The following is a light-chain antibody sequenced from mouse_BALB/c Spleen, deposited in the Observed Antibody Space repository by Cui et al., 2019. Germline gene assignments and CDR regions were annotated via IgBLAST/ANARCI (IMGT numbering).Light chain of an antibody. V-gene: IGKV4-68*01. J-gene: IGKJ2*01. CDR2: LTS. Sequence: QIVLTQSPALMSEFPGEKVTMTCSASSSVSYMYWYQQKPRSSPKPWIYLTSNLASGVPARFSGSGSGTSYSLTISSMEAEDAATYYCQQWSSNPYTFGGGTKLEIK. CDR3: QQWSSNPYT. CDR1: SSVSY.